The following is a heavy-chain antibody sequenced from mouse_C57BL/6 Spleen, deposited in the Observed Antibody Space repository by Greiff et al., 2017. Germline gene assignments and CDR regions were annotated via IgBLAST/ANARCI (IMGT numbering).Heavy chain of an antibody. J-gene: IGHJ2*01. CDR2: INYDGSST. V-gene: IGHV5-16*01. CDR1: GFTFSDYY. D-gene: IGHD1-1*01. Sequence: EVKLVESEGGLVQPGSSMKLSCTASGFTFSDYYMAWVRQVPEKGLEWVANINYDGSSTYYLDSFKSRFIISRDNAKNSLYLQMSSLKSEDTATYYCARGYYGSPFDYWGQGTTRTVSS. CDR3: ARGYYGSPFDY.